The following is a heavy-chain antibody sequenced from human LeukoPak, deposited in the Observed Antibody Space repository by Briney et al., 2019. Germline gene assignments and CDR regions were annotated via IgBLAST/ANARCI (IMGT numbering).Heavy chain of an antibody. J-gene: IGHJ4*02. CDR3: ARARGYVGATNY. CDR1: GGSISSSSYY. Sequence: SETLSLTCTVSGGSISSSSYYWGWIRQPPGEGLEWIGSIYYSGSTYYNPSLKSRVTISVDTSKNQFSLKLSSVTAADTAVYYCARARGYVGATNYWGQGTLVTVSS. CDR2: IYYSGST. V-gene: IGHV4-39*07. D-gene: IGHD1-26*01.